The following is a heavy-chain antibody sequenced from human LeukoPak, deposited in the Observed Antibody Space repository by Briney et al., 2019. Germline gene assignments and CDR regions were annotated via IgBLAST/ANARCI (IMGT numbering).Heavy chain of an antibody. D-gene: IGHD3-10*01. CDR2: INHSGST. CDR3: ARGRGVPPYYYYYYYMDV. CDR1: GDSITGYY. J-gene: IGHJ6*03. Sequence: SETLSLTCSVSGDSITGYYWGWIRQPPGKGLEWVGEINHSGSTNYNPSLKSRVTISVDTSKNQFSLKLSSVTAADTAVYYCARGRGVPPYYYYYYYMDVWGKGTTVTVSS. V-gene: IGHV4-34*01.